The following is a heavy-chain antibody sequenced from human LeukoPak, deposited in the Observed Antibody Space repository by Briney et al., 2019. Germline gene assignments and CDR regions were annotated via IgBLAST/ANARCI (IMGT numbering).Heavy chain of an antibody. V-gene: IGHV3-30*02. CDR1: GFTFRSYG. D-gene: IGHD3-22*01. J-gene: IGHJ4*02. Sequence: QTGGSLRLSCAASGFTFRSYGMHWVRQAPGKGLEWVAFIRYDGNNKYYADSVKGRFTISRDNAKNSLYLQMNSLRAEDTAVYYCARVRLDYYDSSGYSDYWGQGTLVTVSS. CDR2: IRYDGNNK. CDR3: ARVRLDYYDSSGYSDY.